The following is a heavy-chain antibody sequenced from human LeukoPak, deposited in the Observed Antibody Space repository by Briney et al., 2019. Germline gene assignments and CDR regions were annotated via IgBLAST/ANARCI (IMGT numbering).Heavy chain of an antibody. V-gene: IGHV1-69*05. CDR2: IIPIFGTA. CDR3: ARDLSSGTIDY. J-gene: IGHJ4*02. D-gene: IGHD1-7*01. Sequence: GASVKVSCKASGGTFSSYAISWVRQAPGQGLEWMGGIIPIFGTANYAQKLQGRVTMTTDTSTSTAYMELRSLRSDDTAVYYCARDLSSGTIDYWGQGTLVTVSS. CDR1: GGTFSSYA.